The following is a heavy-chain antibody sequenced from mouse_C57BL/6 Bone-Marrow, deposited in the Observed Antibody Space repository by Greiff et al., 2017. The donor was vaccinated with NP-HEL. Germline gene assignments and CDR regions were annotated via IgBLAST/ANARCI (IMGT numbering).Heavy chain of an antibody. D-gene: IGHD1-1*01. J-gene: IGHJ2*01. CDR1: GFSFTSYA. CDR2: IWTGGGT. Sequence: VKLVESGPGLVAPSQSLSITCTVSGFSFTSYAISWVRQPPGKGLEWLGVIWTGGGTNYNSALKSRLSISKDNSKSQVFLKMNSLQTDDTARYYCARNWDTTVGYFDYWGQGTTLTVSS. CDR3: ARNWDTTVGYFDY. V-gene: IGHV2-9-1*01.